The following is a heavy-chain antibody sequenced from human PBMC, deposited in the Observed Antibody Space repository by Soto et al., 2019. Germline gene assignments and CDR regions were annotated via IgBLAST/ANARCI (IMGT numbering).Heavy chain of an antibody. CDR2: ILAYNGNT. V-gene: IGHV1-18*01. CDR1: GYTFTSYG. Sequence: QVQLVQSGAEVKKPGASVKVSCKASGYTFTSYGISWVRQAPGQGLEWMGWILAYNGNTNYAQKVQGRVTMTTDTTTSTAYMELRSMRSHDTAVYSCAKDLPRMDVWGQGTTVTVSS. CDR3: AKDLPRMDV. J-gene: IGHJ6*02.